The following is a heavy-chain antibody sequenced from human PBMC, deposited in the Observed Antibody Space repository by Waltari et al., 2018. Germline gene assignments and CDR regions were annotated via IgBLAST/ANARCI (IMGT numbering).Heavy chain of an antibody. CDR3: ARPRYCSGGSCSFDP. CDR1: GYSISSGYY. Sequence: QVQLQESGPGLVKPSETLSLTCAVSGYSISSGYYWGWIRQPPGKGLEWIGSIYHSGSTYYTPSIKSRVTISVDTSKNQFSLKLSSVTAADTAVYYCARPRYCSGGSCSFDPWGQGTLVTVSS. D-gene: IGHD2-15*01. V-gene: IGHV4-38-2*01. J-gene: IGHJ5*02. CDR2: IYHSGST.